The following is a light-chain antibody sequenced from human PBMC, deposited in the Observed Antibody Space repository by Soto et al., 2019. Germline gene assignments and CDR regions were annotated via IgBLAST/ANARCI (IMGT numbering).Light chain of an antibody. CDR1: QSLLHSNGYNY. CDR2: LGS. Sequence: DIVMTQSPLSLPVTPGEPASISCRSSQSLLHSNGYNYLDWYLQKPGQSPQLLIYLGSNRASGVPDRFSGSGSGTDFTITISSLQAEDVAVYYCQQYYDTPYTFGQGTRLEIK. V-gene: IGKV2-28*01. CDR3: QQYYDTPYT. J-gene: IGKJ5*01.